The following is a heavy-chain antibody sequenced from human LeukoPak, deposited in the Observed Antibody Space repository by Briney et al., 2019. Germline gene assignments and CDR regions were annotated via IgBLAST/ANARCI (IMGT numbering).Heavy chain of an antibody. CDR3: ARDRTKHTVTTHFDY. CDR2: INHSGST. V-gene: IGHV4-34*01. D-gene: IGHD4-17*01. CDR1: GGSFSGYY. Sequence: PSETLSLTCAVYGGSFSGYYWSWIRQPPGKGLEWIGEINHSGSTNYNPSLKSRVTISVDTSKNQFSLKLSSVTAADTAVYYCARDRTKHTVTTHFDYWGQGSLVVVSS. J-gene: IGHJ4*02.